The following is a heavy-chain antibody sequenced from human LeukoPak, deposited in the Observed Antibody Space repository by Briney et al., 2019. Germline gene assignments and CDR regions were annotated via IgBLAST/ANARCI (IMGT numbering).Heavy chain of an antibody. Sequence: SETLSLTCTVSGGSISSYYWSWIRQPPGKGLEWIGYIYYSGSTNYNPSLKSRVTISVDTSKNQFSLKLSSVTAADTAVHYCARMWGELRWELLGPAYYYYYGMDVWGQGTTVTVSS. V-gene: IGHV4-59*01. CDR3: ARMWGELRWELLGPAYYYYYGMDV. CDR1: GGSISSYY. J-gene: IGHJ6*02. CDR2: IYYSGST. D-gene: IGHD1-26*01.